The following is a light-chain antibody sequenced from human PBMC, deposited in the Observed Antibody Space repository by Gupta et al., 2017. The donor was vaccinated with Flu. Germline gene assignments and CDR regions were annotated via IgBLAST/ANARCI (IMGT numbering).Light chain of an antibody. J-gene: IGLJ3*02. V-gene: IGLV3-21*02. CDR1: NIRRKS. CDR3: QGWDSGSDHPCM. CDR2: DDG. Sequence: SSVLTLPPSVSVAPGPTARITCVTENIRRKSVPWYQQKAGQAPVLIVYDDGDRPSGSPERFSGSSSESTATLTISRVEAEDEAGYYCQGWDSGSDHPCMFGGGTKVIVL.